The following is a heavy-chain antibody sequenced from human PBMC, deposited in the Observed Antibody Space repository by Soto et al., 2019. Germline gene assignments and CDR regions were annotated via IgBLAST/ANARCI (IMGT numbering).Heavy chain of an antibody. CDR2: IKQDGSEK. CDR1: GFTFSSYW. D-gene: IGHD2-15*01. CDR3: ARNSRGYCSGGSCYGLFDY. J-gene: IGHJ4*02. V-gene: IGHV3-7*01. Sequence: GGSLRLSCAASGFTFSSYWMSWVRQAPGKGLEWVANIKQDGSEKYYVDSVKGRFTISRDNAKNSLYLQMNSLRAEDTAVYYCARNSRGYCSGGSCYGLFDYWGQGTLVTVSS.